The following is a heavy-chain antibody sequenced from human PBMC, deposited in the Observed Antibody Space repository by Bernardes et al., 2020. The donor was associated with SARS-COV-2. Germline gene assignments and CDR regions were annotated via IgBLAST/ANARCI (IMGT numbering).Heavy chain of an antibody. CDR2: IDWDDDK. Sequence: SGPTLVKPTQTLTLTCTFSGFSLSTSGMCVSWIRQPPGKALEWLARIDWDDDKYYSTSLKTRLTISKDTSKNQVVLTMTNMDPVDTATYYCARTASAVAGTRGANYYYYGMDVWGQGTTVTVSS. J-gene: IGHJ6*02. CDR3: ARTASAVAGTRGANYYYYGMDV. CDR1: GFSLSTSGMC. D-gene: IGHD6-19*01. V-gene: IGHV2-70*11.